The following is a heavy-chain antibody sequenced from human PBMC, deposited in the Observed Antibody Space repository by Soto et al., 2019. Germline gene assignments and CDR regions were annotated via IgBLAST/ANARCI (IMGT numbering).Heavy chain of an antibody. CDR2: IIPALGTA. D-gene: IGHD4-17*01. CDR3: ARPDFGDYWYFDL. J-gene: IGHJ2*01. V-gene: IGHV1-69*08. Sequence: QDQLVQSGAEVKKPGSSVKVSCKASGGTFSSHTFSWVRQAPGQGLEWMGRIIPALGTATYAQKFQGRVTITAGEGATTVYMELNSLRSDDTAVYYCARPDFGDYWYFDLWGRGTLVTVSS. CDR1: GGTFSSHT.